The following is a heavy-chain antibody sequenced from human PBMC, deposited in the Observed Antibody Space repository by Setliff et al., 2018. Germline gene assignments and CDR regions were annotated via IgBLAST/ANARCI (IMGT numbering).Heavy chain of an antibody. J-gene: IGHJ3*01. V-gene: IGHV3-7*04. CDR3: GRAGKPYAIDV. CDR2: IKPDSSEK. CDR1: GFTFSNCW. Sequence: PGGSLRLSCAASGFTFSNCWVSWVRQAPGKGLEWVASIKPDSSEKYYVDSVKGRFTISRDNAKNSLSLQMNSLRTEDTAVYYCGRAGKPYAIDVWGQGTMVTVSS.